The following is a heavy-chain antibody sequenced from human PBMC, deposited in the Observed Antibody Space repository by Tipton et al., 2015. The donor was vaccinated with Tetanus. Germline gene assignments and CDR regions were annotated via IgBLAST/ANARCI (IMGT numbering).Heavy chain of an antibody. CDR1: GYMFSMYD. V-gene: IGHV1-8*01. D-gene: IGHD3-10*01. CDR3: ARGVGRSGNDGEGAFDS. Sequence: QLVQSGPEVKKPGASVKVSCKASGYMFSMYDIYWVRQAPGQGLEWMGWMNPNTGNTGYAQNFQGRVTMTRHTSMSIAYLDLRSLRSDDTATYYCARGVGRSGNDGEGAFDSWGQGTLVTVSS. J-gene: IGHJ4*02. CDR2: MNPNTGNT.